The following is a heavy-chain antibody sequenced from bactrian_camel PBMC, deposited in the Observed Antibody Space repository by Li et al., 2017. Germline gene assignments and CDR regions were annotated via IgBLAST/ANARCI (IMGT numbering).Heavy chain of an antibody. J-gene: IGHJ4*01. D-gene: IGHD1*01. CDR2: LNAFGLQ. V-gene: IGHV3S55*01. Sequence: HVQLVESGGGSVQAGGSLRLSCAASAYTGGPFYMAYFRQASGKEREKIATLNAFGLQTYDDSVKGRFTISKDDTKSTLWLQMNDLKPEDTAMYYCAADPVCDAGRGWSPDEYNTVGQGTQVTVS. CDR1: AYTGGPFY.